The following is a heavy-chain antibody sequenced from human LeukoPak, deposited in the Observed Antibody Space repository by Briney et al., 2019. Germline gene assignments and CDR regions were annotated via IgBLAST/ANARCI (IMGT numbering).Heavy chain of an antibody. CDR3: ARDDYGDYMADY. J-gene: IGHJ4*02. CDR1: GFTFSSYS. CDR2: ISSSSSYI. Sequence: GGSLRLSCAASGFTFSSYSVNWVRQAPGKGLEWVSSISSSSSYIYYADSVKGRFTISRDNAKNSLYLQMNSLRAEDTAVYYCARDDYGDYMADYWGQGTLVTVSS. V-gene: IGHV3-21*01. D-gene: IGHD4-17*01.